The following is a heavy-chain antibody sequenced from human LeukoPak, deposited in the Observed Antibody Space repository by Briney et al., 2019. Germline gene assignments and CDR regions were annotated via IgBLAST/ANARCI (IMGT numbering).Heavy chain of an antibody. CDR2: INHSGST. CDR3: ARGVWNPINYVWGSYRFSDAFDI. V-gene: IGHV4-34*01. CDR1: GGSFSGYY. J-gene: IGHJ3*02. Sequence: PSETLSLTCAVYGGSFSGYYWSWIRQPPGKGLEWIGEINHSGSTNYNPSLKSRVTISVDTSKNQFSLKLSPVTAADTAVYYCARGVWNPINYVWGSYRFSDAFDIWGQGTMVTVSS. D-gene: IGHD3-16*02.